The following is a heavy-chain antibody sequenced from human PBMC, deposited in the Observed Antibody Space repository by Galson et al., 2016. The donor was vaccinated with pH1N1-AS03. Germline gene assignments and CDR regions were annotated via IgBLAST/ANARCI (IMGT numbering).Heavy chain of an antibody. Sequence: TLSLTCTVSGGSISISSGSHYWSWIRQPAGRELEWIGHFFSSGTTNYNPSLKGRVAISVDTSKTQFSLKLNSVTAADAAVYYCARAEFRNDEGAFDIWGQGTIVTVSS. CDR3: ARAEFRNDEGAFDI. J-gene: IGHJ3*02. V-gene: IGHV4-61*09. D-gene: IGHD1-1*01. CDR1: GGSISISSGSHY. CDR2: FFSSGTT.